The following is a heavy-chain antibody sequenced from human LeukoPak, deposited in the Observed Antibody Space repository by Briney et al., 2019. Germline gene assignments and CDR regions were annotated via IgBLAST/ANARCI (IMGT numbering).Heavy chain of an antibody. V-gene: IGHV3-23*01. J-gene: IGHJ3*01. CDR3: AKGKVNHDGDFDF. CDR2: ISAGGATT. CDR1: GFSFSSYA. Sequence: GGSLRLSCAASGFSFSSYAMSWVRQAPGKGLEWVSGISAGGATTHYADSVKGRFTMSRDNSKKTVYLQMNSLRAEDTAIYYCAKGKVNHDGDFDFWGQGTMVTVSS. D-gene: IGHD2-21*01.